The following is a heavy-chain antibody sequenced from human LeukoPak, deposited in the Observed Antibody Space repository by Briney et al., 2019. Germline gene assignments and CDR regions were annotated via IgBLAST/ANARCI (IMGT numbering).Heavy chain of an antibody. J-gene: IGHJ4*02. V-gene: IGHV3-30*03. D-gene: IGHD1-1*01. CDR1: GFTFSNYG. CDR2: ISYDGSNK. CDR3: ARWNEGLDY. Sequence: PGRSLRLSCAASGFTFSNYGMHWVRQAPGKGLEWVAVISYDGSNKYYADSVKGRFTISRDNSKNTLYLQMNSLRAEDTAVYYCARWNEGLDYWGQGTLVTVSS.